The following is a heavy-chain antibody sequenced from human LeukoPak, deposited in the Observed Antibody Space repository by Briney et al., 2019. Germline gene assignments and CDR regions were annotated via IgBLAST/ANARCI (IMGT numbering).Heavy chain of an antibody. CDR2: IKSKTDGGTT. V-gene: IGHV3-15*07. CDR3: TTHHITMVRGVISQSNY. D-gene: IGHD3-10*01. CDR1: GFTFSNAW. Sequence: PGGSLRLSCAASGFTFSNAWMNWVRQAPGKGLEWVGRIKSKTDGGTTDYAAPVKGRFTISRDDSKNTLYLQMNSLKTEDTAVYYCTTHHITMVRGVISQSNYWGQGTLVTVSS. J-gene: IGHJ4*02.